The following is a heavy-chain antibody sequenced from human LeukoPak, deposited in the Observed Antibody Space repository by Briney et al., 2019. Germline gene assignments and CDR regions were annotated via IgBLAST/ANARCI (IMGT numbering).Heavy chain of an antibody. CDR1: GFTFSSYG. Sequence: QPGGSLRLSCAASGFTFSSYGMHWVRQAPGKGLEWVAVISYDGSNKYYADSVKGRFTISRDNSRNTLYLQMNSLRAEDTAVYYCAKEEAVAGIFDYWGQGTLVTVSS. J-gene: IGHJ4*02. V-gene: IGHV3-30*18. CDR3: AKEEAVAGIFDY. CDR2: ISYDGSNK. D-gene: IGHD6-19*01.